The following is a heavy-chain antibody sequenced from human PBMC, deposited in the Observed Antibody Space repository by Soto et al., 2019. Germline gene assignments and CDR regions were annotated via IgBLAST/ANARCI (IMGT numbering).Heavy chain of an antibody. CDR2: IYSGGST. D-gene: IGHD3-3*01. CDR1: GFTVSSNY. CDR3: ARDRYDFWSGSEVGYTPAFIPAHPSYYMDV. V-gene: IGHV3-66*01. Sequence: GGSLRLSCAASGFTVSSNYMSWVRQAPGKGLEWVSVIYSGGSTYYADSVKGRFTISRDNSKNTLYLQMNSLGAEDTAVYYCARDRYDFWSGSEVGYTPAFIPAHPSYYMDVWGKGTTVTVSS. J-gene: IGHJ6*03.